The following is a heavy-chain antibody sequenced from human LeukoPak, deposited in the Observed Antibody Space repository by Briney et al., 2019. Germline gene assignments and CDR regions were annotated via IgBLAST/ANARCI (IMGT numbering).Heavy chain of an antibody. D-gene: IGHD3-22*01. CDR2: IRYDGSNK. Sequence: GGSLRLSCAASGFTFSSYGMHWVRQAPGKGLEWVAFIRYDGSNKYYADSVKGRFTISRDNSKNTLYLQMNSLRAEDTAVYYCATGGYYYDTGLDWGQGTLVTVSS. CDR1: GFTFSSYG. V-gene: IGHV3-30*02. CDR3: ATGGYYYDTGLD. J-gene: IGHJ4*02.